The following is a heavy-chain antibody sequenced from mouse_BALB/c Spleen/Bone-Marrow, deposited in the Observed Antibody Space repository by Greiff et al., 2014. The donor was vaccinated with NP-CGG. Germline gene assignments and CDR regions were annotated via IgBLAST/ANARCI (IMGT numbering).Heavy chain of an antibody. V-gene: IGHV2-9*02. CDR1: GFSLTTYG. D-gene: IGHD1-2*01. CDR2: LWADGST. Sequence: VQLVESGPGLVAPSQSLSITCTVSGFSLTTYGVHWVRQSPGKGLGWLGVLWADGSTNYNSALMSRLSISKDNSKSQVFLKMNSLQTDDTAMYYCARITTATGAMDYWGQGTSVTVSS. J-gene: IGHJ4*01. CDR3: ARITTATGAMDY.